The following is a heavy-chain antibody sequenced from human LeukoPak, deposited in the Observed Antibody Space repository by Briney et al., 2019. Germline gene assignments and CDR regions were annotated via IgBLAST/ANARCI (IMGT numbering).Heavy chain of an antibody. CDR2: INPSGGST. V-gene: IGHV1-46*01. J-gene: IGHJ3*02. CDR1: GYTFTSYY. Sequence: ASVKVSCKASGYTFTSYYMHWVRQAPGQGLEWMGIINPSGGSTSYAQKFQGRVTMTRDTSTSTVYMELSSLRSEDTAVYYCARILSELTIFGVVIIGAFDIWGQGTMVTVSS. CDR3: ARILSELTIFGVVIIGAFDI. D-gene: IGHD3-3*01.